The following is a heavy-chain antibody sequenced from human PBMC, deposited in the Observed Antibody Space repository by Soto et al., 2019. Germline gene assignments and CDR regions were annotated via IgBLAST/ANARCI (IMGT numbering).Heavy chain of an antibody. CDR2: IYWNDDK. Sequence: SGPTLVNPTQTLTLTCTFSGFSLSTSGVGVGWIRQPPGKALEWLALIYWNDDKRYSPSLKSRLTITKDTSKNQVVLTMTNMDPVDTATYYCAHGEWEYSSSSDVFDYWGQGTLVTVSS. D-gene: IGHD6-6*01. J-gene: IGHJ4*02. CDR1: GFSLSTSGVG. V-gene: IGHV2-5*01. CDR3: AHGEWEYSSSSDVFDY.